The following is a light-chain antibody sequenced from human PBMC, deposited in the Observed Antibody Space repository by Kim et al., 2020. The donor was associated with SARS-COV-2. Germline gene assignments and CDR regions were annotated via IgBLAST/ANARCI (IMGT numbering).Light chain of an antibody. J-gene: IGKJ2*01. CDR3: QQYGDWPYV. CDR1: QNICIN. Sequence: SVSTGERAPLSCWASQNICINVAWYQPKPGQAPRLLVYGASSRATGISGRFSGSGSGTDFTLTISSLQSEDLAFYYCQQYGDWPYVFGQGTKLEIK. V-gene: IGKV3-15*01. CDR2: GAS.